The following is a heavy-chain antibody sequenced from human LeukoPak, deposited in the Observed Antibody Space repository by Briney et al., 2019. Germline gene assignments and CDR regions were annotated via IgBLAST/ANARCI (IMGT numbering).Heavy chain of an antibody. D-gene: IGHD2/OR15-2a*01. CDR1: GGSIGSYC. V-gene: IGHV4-59*01. J-gene: IGHJ5*02. Sequence: SETLSLTCTVSGGSIGSYCWSWIRQPPGKGLEWIGYIYYSGSTNYNPSLNGRVTISADTSKNQFFLKMTFVTAADTAVYYCARTFYEERFDPWGQGTLVTVSS. CDR3: ARTFYEERFDP. CDR2: IYYSGST.